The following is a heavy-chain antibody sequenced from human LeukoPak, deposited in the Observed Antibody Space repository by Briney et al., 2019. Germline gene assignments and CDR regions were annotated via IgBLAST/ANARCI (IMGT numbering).Heavy chain of an antibody. CDR3: ARHTGLNWFDP. V-gene: IGHV4-59*08. CDR2: IYSSGST. J-gene: IGHJ5*02. CDR1: GGSISSYY. Sequence: PSETLSLTCTVSGGSISSYYWNWIRQPPGKGLEWIGCIYSSGSTNYNPSLKSRVTISVDKSKNQFSLKLSSVTAADTAVYYCARHTGLNWFDPWGQGTLVTVSS. D-gene: IGHD2-8*02.